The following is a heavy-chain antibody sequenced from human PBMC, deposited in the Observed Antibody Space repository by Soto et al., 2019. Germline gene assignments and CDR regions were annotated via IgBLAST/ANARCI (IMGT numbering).Heavy chain of an antibody. CDR2: ISSRSDI. D-gene: IGHD1-1*01. CDR1: GFTFSTYS. V-gene: IGHV3-21*04. Sequence: PGGSLRLSCVGSGFTFSTYSINWVRQAPGKGLEWVSSISSRSDIYYADSVKGRFTISRDNSKNTLYLQMNSLRDEDTAVYYCAKDLESTRGYYYYNGVDVWGQGTTVTVSS. J-gene: IGHJ6*02. CDR3: AKDLESTRGYYYYNGVDV.